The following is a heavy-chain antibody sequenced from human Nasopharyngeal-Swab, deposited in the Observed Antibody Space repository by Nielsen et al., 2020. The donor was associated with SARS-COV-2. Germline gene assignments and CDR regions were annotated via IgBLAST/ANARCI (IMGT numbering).Heavy chain of an antibody. V-gene: IGHV3-7*03. D-gene: IGHD1-20*01. Sequence: GGSLRLSCAASGFTFVNYWMSWVRQAPGKRLEWVANINEDGSEKDYVDSVKGRFTISREKIKNSLYLQMNSLRVEDTAVYFCARLPRNNWRLDSWGQGILVTVSS. CDR3: ARLPRNNWRLDS. CDR1: GFTFVNYW. CDR2: INEDGSEK. J-gene: IGHJ4*02.